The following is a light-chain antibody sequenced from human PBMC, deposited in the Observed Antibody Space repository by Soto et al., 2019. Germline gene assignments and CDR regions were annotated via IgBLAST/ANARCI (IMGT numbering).Light chain of an antibody. V-gene: IGLV2-14*01. J-gene: IGLJ1*01. CDR3: SSYTSSSTYV. Sequence: QSALTQPASVSGSPGQSITISCTGTSSDVGGYKYVSWYQQHPGKVPKLMIYEVSNRPSGVSRRFSGSKSANTASLTISGLQAEDEADYYCSSYTSSSTYVFGTGTKLTVL. CDR1: SSDVGGYKY. CDR2: EVS.